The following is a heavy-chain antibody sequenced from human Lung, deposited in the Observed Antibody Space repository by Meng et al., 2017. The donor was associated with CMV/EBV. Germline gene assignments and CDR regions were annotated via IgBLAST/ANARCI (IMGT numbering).Heavy chain of an antibody. CDR1: GFSFSSYG. CDR3: AKDDSAYFDFRSGYSTPPDY. D-gene: IGHD3-3*01. J-gene: IGHJ4*02. Sequence: GESLKISCAASGFSFSSYGMQWVRQAPGKGLEWVAFIRYDGSNKYYVDSVKGRFTISRDNSKNMLYLQMNSLRVADTAVYYCAKDDSAYFDFRSGYSTPPDYWGQGTXVTVSS. CDR2: IRYDGSNK. V-gene: IGHV3-30*02.